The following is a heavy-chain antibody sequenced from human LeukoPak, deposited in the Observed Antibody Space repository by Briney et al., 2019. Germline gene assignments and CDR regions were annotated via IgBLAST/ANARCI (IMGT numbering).Heavy chain of an antibody. CDR3: ARGGHPGYCSSTSCPGMGY. D-gene: IGHD2-2*01. CDR2: INPNSGGT. V-gene: IGHV1-2*02. J-gene: IGHJ4*02. CDR1: GYTFTGYY. Sequence: ASVKVSCKASGYTFTGYYMHWVRQAPGQGLEWMGWINPNSGGTNYAQKLQGRVTMTTDTSTSTAYMELRSLRSDDTAVYYCARGGHPGYCSSTSCPGMGYWGQGTLVTVSS.